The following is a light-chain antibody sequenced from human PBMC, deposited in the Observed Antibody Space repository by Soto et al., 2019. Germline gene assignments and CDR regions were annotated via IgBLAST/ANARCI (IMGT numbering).Light chain of an antibody. CDR2: DVT. CDR3: SSYTTSSSYV. Sequence: QSVLTQPASVSGSPGRSITISCTGTSXDVGGYIYVSWYQQHPGKAPKLMIYDVTSRPSGVSYRFSGSKSGNTASLTISGLQAEDEADYYCSSYTTSSSYVFGTGTKVTVL. CDR1: SXDVGGYIY. V-gene: IGLV2-14*01. J-gene: IGLJ1*01.